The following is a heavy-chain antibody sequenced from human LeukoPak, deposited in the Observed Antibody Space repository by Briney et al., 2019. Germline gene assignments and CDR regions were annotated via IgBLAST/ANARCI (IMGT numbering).Heavy chain of an antibody. CDR2: INPNSGGT. Sequence: ASVKVSCKASGYTFTGYYIHWVRQAPGQGLEWLGWINPNSGGTSYAQKFQGRVTMTRDTSISTAYMELSRLRSDDTAVYYCARVGLYSSSSAYYFDYWGQGTLVTVSS. CDR3: ARVGLYSSSSAYYFDY. D-gene: IGHD6-6*01. CDR1: GYTFTGYY. V-gene: IGHV1-2*02. J-gene: IGHJ4*02.